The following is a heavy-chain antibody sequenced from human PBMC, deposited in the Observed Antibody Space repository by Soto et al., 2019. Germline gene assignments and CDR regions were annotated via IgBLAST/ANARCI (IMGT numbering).Heavy chain of an antibody. D-gene: IGHD3-16*01. V-gene: IGHV3-48*02. CDR2: ISSSSSTI. Sequence: PGGSLRLSCAASGFTFSSYSMNWVRQAPGKGLEWVSYISSSSSTIYYADSVKGRFTISRDNAKNSLYLQMNSLRDEDTAVYYCARDSRRLRLGELYGYYYGMDVWGQGTTVTVSS. J-gene: IGHJ6*02. CDR1: GFTFSSYS. CDR3: ARDSRRLRLGELYGYYYGMDV.